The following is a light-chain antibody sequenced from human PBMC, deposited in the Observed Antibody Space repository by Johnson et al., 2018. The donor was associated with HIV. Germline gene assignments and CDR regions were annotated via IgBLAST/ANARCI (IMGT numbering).Light chain of an antibody. J-gene: IGLJ1*01. V-gene: IGLV1-51*02. CDR3: GTWDISLSVGYV. CDR2: ENN. CDR1: SSNIGNNY. Sequence: VLTQPPSVSAAPGQKVTISCSGSSSNIGNNYVSWYQQLPGTAPKLLICENNKRPSGIPDRFSGSKSGTSATLGITGLQTGDEADYYCGTWDISLSVGYVFGTATKVTGL.